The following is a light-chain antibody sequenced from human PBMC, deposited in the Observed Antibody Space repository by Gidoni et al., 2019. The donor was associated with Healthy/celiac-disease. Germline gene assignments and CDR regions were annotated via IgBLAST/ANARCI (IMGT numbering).Light chain of an antibody. J-gene: IGLJ2*01. CDR1: KLGDKY. CDR3: QAWDSSTVV. Sequence: SYDLTPPPSVSVSPGQTASITCSGDKLGDKYACWYQQKPGQSPVLVIYQDSKRPAGIPGRFSGSNSGNAATLTISGNQAVDEADYYCQAWDSSTVVFGGGTKLTVL. V-gene: IGLV3-1*01. CDR2: QDS.